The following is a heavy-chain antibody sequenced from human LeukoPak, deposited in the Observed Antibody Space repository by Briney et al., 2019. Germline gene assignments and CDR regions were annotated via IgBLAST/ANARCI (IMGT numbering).Heavy chain of an antibody. CDR3: ARAAPTGELQY. CDR2: INHSGST. V-gene: IGHV4-34*01. CDR1: GRSFSGYY. Sequence: SETLSLTCAVYGRSFSGYYWSWIRHPPGKGLEWIGEINHSGSTNYNPSLKSRGTISLNTSKNHFSLKLSYVTDADTAVYYCARAAPTGELQYWGQRTLVTVS. J-gene: IGHJ4*02. D-gene: IGHD3-10*01.